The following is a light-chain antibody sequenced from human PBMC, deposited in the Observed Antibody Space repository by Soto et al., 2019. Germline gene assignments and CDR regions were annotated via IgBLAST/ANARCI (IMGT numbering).Light chain of an antibody. J-gene: IGLJ2*01. Sequence: QSVLTQPPSVSGAPGQRVTISCTGSSSNIGAGYDVHWYQQLPGTAPKLLIYGNSNRPSGAPDRFSGSKSATSASLAITGLQAEDDADYYCQSYDSSLRGYVFGAGTKLTVL. CDR2: GNS. CDR1: SSNIGAGYD. CDR3: QSYDSSLRGYV. V-gene: IGLV1-40*01.